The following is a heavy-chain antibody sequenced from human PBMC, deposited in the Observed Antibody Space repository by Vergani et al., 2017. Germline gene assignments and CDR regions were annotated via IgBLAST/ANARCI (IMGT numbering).Heavy chain of an antibody. Sequence: VQLVESGGGVVQPGRSLRLSCAASGFTFSSYAMHWVRQAPGKGLEWVSYISSSGSTINYADSVKGRFSISRDNAKNSLYLKMNSLRAEDTAVYYCAKDRELQFLYWGQGTLVTVSS. D-gene: IGHD1-26*01. V-gene: IGHV3-48*04. CDR3: AKDRELQFLY. J-gene: IGHJ4*02. CDR2: ISSSGSTI. CDR1: GFTFSSYA.